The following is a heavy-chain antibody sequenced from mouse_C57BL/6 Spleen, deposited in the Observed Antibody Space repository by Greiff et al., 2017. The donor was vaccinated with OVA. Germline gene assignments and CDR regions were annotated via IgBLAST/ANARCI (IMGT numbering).Heavy chain of an antibody. CDR1: GFTFSDYY. CDR2: INYDGSST. D-gene: IGHD3-1*01. Sequence: EVKLMESEGGLVQPGRSMKLSCTASGFTFSDYYMAWVRQVPEKGLEWVANINYDGSSTYYLDSLKSRFIISRDNAKNILYLQMSSLKSEDTATYYCARVDGRGYYAMDYWGQGTSVTVSS. V-gene: IGHV5-16*01. J-gene: IGHJ4*01. CDR3: ARVDGRGYYAMDY.